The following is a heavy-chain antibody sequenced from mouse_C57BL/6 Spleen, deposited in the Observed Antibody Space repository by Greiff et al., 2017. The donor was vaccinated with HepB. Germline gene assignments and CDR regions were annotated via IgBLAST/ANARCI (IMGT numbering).Heavy chain of an antibody. D-gene: IGHD4-1*01. V-gene: IGHV1-26*01. Sequence: EVQLQQSGPELVKPGASVKISCKASGYTFTDYYMNWVKQSHGKSLEWIGDINPNNGGTSYNQKFKGKATLTVDKSSSTAYMELRSLTSEDSAVYYCATPGTGAMDYGGQGTSVTVSS. CDR2: INPNNGGT. CDR3: ATPGTGAMDY. J-gene: IGHJ4*01. CDR1: GYTFTDYY.